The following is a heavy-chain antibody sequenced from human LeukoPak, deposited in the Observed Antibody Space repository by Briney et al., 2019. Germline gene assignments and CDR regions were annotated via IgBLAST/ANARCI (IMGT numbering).Heavy chain of an antibody. CDR3: ARMRTAGNAFDI. CDR1: GYTFTGYY. Sequence: ASVKVSCKASGYTFTGYYMHWVRQAPGQGLEWMGWISAYKGNTDYAQKLQGRVTMTTDTSTSTAYMELRSLRSDDTAVYYCARMRTAGNAFDIWGQGTMVTVSS. CDR2: ISAYKGNT. V-gene: IGHV1-18*04. D-gene: IGHD3-10*01. J-gene: IGHJ3*02.